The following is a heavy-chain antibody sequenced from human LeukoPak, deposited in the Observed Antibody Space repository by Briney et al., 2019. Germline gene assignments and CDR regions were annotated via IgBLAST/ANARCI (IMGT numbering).Heavy chain of an antibody. Sequence: AGGSLRLSCAASGLTFRDYDINWVRQAPGKGLEWVSYISGSGGTIYYADSVRGRFTISRDNAKNSLYLQMNSLRAEDTAVYYCARDLVSGAYTFDIWGQGTMVTVSS. V-gene: IGHV3-48*03. CDR2: ISGSGGTI. J-gene: IGHJ3*02. CDR3: ARDLVSGAYTFDI. D-gene: IGHD3-16*01. CDR1: GLTFRDYD.